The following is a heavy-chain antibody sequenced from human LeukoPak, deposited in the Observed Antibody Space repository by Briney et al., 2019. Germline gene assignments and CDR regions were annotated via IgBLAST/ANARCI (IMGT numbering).Heavy chain of an antibody. D-gene: IGHD3-22*01. CDR3: ARGSPRRYYYDSSFDY. J-gene: IGHJ4*02. CDR1: GGSISSYY. CDR2: IYYSGST. Sequence: PSETPSLTCTVSGGSISSYYWSWIRQPPGKGLEWIGYIYYSGSTNYNPSLKSRVTISVDTSKNQFSLKLSSVTAADTAVYYCARGSPRRYYYDSSFDYWGQGTLVTVSS. V-gene: IGHV4-59*01.